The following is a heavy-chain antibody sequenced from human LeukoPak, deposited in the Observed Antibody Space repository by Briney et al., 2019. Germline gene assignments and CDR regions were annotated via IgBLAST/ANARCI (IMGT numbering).Heavy chain of an antibody. V-gene: IGHV4-34*01. J-gene: IGHJ4*02. CDR1: GGSFSGYY. Sequence: SETLSLTRAVYGGSFSGYYWNWIRPPPGKGLEWIGGINHSGNTNYNPSLKSRVTISVDTSKNPFSLKLSSVTAADTAVYYCARQGIVVVTNLDYWGQGTLVTVSS. CDR3: ARQGIVVVTNLDY. CDR2: INHSGNT. D-gene: IGHD3-22*01.